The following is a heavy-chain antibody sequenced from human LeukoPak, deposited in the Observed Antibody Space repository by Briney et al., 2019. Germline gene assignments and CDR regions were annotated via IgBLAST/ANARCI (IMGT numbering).Heavy chain of an antibody. V-gene: IGHV4-34*01. CDR3: ARAPSFMVRGALYYYYGMDV. CDR2: INHSGST. CDR1: GGSFSGYY. D-gene: IGHD3-10*01. Sequence: SETLSLTCAVYGGSFSGYYWSWIRQPPGKGLEWIGEINHSGSTNYNPSLKSRVTISVDTSKNQFSLKLSSVTAADTAVYYCARAPSFMVRGALYYYYGMDVWGQGTTVTVSS. J-gene: IGHJ6*02.